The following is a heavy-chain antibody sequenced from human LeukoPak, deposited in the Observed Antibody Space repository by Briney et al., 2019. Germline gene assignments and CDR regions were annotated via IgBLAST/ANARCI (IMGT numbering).Heavy chain of an antibody. CDR3: AKDADTATIIYWYFDL. D-gene: IGHD5-18*01. CDR1: GFSFRNYG. Sequence: GGSLRLSCAASGFSFRNYGMHWVRQAPGKGLEWVAVISDDGRNKYYADSVRGRFTISRDNSKNMLYLQMNNLRPEDTAVYHCAKDADTATIIYWYFDLWGRGTLATVSS. V-gene: IGHV3-30*18. CDR2: ISDDGRNK. J-gene: IGHJ2*01.